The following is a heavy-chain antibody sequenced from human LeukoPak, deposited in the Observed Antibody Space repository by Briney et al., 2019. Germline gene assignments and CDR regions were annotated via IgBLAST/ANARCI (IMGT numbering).Heavy chain of an antibody. CDR2: IWYDGSNK. D-gene: IGHD1-26*01. J-gene: IGHJ4*02. CDR3: ARDPFEGATPDYFDY. V-gene: IGHV3-33*01. Sequence: GGSLRLSCAASGFTFSNYGMHWVRQAPGKGLEWVAVIWYDGSNKYYADSVKGRFTISRDNSKNTLYLQMNSLRAEDTAVYYCARDPFEGATPDYFDYWGQGTLVTVSS. CDR1: GFTFSNYG.